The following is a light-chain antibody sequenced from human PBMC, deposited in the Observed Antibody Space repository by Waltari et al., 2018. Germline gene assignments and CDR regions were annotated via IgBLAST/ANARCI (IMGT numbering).Light chain of an antibody. J-gene: IGKJ3*01. CDR3: QQSSSTPPFT. CDR1: QSISSY. CDR2: AAS. Sequence: DIQMTQSPSSLSASVGDRVTITCRASQSISSYFNWYQQKPGKAPKPLIYAASSLQSGVPSRFSGSGSGTDFTLTINSLQPEDFATYYCQQSSSTPPFTFGPGTKVDIK. V-gene: IGKV1-39*01.